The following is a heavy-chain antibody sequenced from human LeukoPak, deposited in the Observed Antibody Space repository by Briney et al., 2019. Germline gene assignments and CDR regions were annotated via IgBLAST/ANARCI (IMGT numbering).Heavy chain of an antibody. CDR2: INRSGST. CDR3: ARGLAARGWFDP. CDR1: GGSFSGYY. Sequence: SSETLSLTCAVYGGSFSGYYWSWIREPPGKGLEWIGEINRSGSTNYNPSLKSRVTISVDTSKNQFSLKLSSVTAADTAVYYCARGLAARGWFDPWGQGTLVTVSS. J-gene: IGHJ5*02. V-gene: IGHV4-34*01. D-gene: IGHD6-6*01.